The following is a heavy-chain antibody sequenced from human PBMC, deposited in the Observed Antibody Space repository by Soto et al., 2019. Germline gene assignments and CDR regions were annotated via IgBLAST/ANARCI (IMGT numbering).Heavy chain of an antibody. CDR3: ATATVPGSAFDH. CDR2: VFHSGST. J-gene: IGHJ4*02. V-gene: IGHV4-4*02. D-gene: IGHD6-19*01. CDR1: GGSISSSNW. Sequence: QVQLQESGPGLVKPSGTLSLTCAVSGGSISSSNWWTWVRQPPGKGLEWIGEVFHSGSTNYKSYLKSRVTISVDKSKNQFSLKLSSVTAADTAVYYCATATVPGSAFDHWGQGTLVTVSS.